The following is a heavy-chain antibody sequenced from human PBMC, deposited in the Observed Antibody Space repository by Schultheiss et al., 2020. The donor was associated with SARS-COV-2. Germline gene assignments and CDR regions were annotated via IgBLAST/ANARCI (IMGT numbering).Heavy chain of an antibody. CDR1: GFTFSSYA. J-gene: IGHJ4*02. D-gene: IGHD3-3*01. CDR2: IYHSGST. V-gene: IGHV4-38-2*01. Sequence: GSLRLSCAASGFTFSSYAMSWVRQPPGKGLEWIGSIYHSGSTYYNPSLKSRVTISVDTSKNQFSLKLSSVTAADTAVYYCARGSTIREGYFDYWGQGTLVTVSS. CDR3: ARGSTIREGYFDY.